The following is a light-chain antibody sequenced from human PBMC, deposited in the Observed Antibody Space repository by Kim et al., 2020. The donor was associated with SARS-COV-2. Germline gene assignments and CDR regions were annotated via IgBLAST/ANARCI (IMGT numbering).Light chain of an antibody. Sequence: SSELTQDPVVSVALGQTVRITCQGDSLRSYYATWYLQKPRQAPALVIYGRNNRPSGIPDRFSGSTSGNTASLIISGAQAEDEADFYCQSRNSGGNVVFGGGTKLTVL. CDR3: QSRNSGGNVV. CDR2: GRN. J-gene: IGLJ2*01. V-gene: IGLV3-19*01. CDR1: SLRSYY.